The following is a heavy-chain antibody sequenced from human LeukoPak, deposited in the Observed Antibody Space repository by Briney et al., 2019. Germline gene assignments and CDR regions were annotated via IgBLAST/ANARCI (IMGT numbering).Heavy chain of an antibody. CDR3: TRLPDIVVVPAARRDYFDY. V-gene: IGHV3-73*01. Sequence: TGGSLKLSCAASGFTFSGSAMHWVRQASGKGLEWVGRIRSKANSYATAYAASVKGRFTISRDDSKNTAYLQMNSLKTEDTAVYYCTRLPDIVVVPAARRDYFDYWGQGTLVTVSS. J-gene: IGHJ4*02. CDR2: IRSKANSYAT. D-gene: IGHD2-2*01. CDR1: GFTFSGSA.